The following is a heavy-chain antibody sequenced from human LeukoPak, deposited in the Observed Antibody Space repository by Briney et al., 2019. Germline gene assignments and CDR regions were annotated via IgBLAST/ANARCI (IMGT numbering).Heavy chain of an antibody. D-gene: IGHD6-6*01. Sequence: PGGSLRLSCAASGSTFSSYWMHWVRQAPGKGLVWVSRINTDGSSTSYADSVKGRFTISRGNAKNTLYLQMNSLRAEDTAVYYCATSSIAARGGPYDYWGQGTLVTVSS. V-gene: IGHV3-74*01. CDR2: INTDGSST. J-gene: IGHJ4*02. CDR3: ATSSIAARGGPYDY. CDR1: GSTFSSYW.